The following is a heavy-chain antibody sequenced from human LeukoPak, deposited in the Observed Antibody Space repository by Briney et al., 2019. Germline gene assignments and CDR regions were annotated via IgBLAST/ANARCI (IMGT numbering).Heavy chain of an antibody. J-gene: IGHJ3*02. V-gene: IGHV3-48*01. CDR2: ISGSSTTI. D-gene: IGHD3-3*01. CDR1: GFTFDLYS. CDR3: ARGVGAFEI. Sequence: PGGSLRLSCAASGFTFDLYSMNWVRQAPGKGLEWLSYISGSSTTIDYADSVNGRFTISRDNAKNSLYLQMNSLRAEDTATYYCARGVGAFEIWGQGTMVTVSS.